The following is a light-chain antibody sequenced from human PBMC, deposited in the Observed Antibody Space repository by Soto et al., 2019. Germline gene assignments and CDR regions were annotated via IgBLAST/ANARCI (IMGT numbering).Light chain of an antibody. CDR3: GSYTTSSNYV. Sequence: ALAQPASVSGSPGQSITISCTGTISDVGSYNYVSWYQQYPGKAPKLMIYDVSTRPSGVSDRFSGSKSGNTASLTISGLRAEDEADYYCGSYTTSSNYVFGTGTKVTV. V-gene: IGLV2-14*03. CDR1: ISDVGSYNY. CDR2: DVS. J-gene: IGLJ1*01.